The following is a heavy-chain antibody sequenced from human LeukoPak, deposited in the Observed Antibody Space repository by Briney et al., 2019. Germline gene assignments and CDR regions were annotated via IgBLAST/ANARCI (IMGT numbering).Heavy chain of an antibody. Sequence: WVRQPPGKGLEWIGSIYYSGSTYYNPSLKSRVTISVDTSKNQFSLKLSSVTAADTAVYYCARGTRYYDSSGYYRDWGQGTLVTVSS. J-gene: IGHJ4*02. V-gene: IGHV4-39*07. CDR3: ARGTRYYDSSGYYRD. D-gene: IGHD3-22*01. CDR2: IYYSGST.